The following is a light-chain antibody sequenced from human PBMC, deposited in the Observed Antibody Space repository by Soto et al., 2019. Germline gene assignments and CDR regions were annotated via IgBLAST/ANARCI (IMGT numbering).Light chain of an antibody. Sequence: EIVLTQSPGTLSLSPGERATLTCRASQSVSSSFLAGYQQKPGQAPRLLIYGASSRATGIPDRFSGSGSGTDCTLTISRLEPEDCTLYYCQHFGSSPRYTFGQWTKLEIK. CDR3: QHFGSSPRYT. CDR2: GAS. V-gene: IGKV3-20*01. J-gene: IGKJ2*01. CDR1: QSVSSSF.